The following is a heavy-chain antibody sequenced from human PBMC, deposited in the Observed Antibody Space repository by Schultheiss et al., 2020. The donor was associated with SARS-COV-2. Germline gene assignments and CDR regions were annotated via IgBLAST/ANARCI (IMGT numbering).Heavy chain of an antibody. D-gene: IGHD3-10*01. V-gene: IGHV4-59*01. Sequence: SETLSLTCAVYGGSFSGYYWSWIRQPPGKGLEWIGYIYYSGSTNYNPSLKSRVTISVDTSKNQFSLKLSSVTAADTAVYYCARAGFGELLLGRADWFDPWGQGTLVTVSS. CDR1: GGSFSGYY. CDR2: IYYSGST. J-gene: IGHJ5*02. CDR3: ARAGFGELLLGRADWFDP.